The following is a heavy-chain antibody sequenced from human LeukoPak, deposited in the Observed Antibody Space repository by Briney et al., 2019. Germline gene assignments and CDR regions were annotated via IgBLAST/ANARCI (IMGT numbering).Heavy chain of an antibody. D-gene: IGHD5-12*01. J-gene: IGHJ5*02. CDR3: AVSNGGYGP. CDR1: AFNFTAYW. V-gene: IGHV3-74*01. CDR2: INSDGTTT. Sequence: GGSLRLSCGSTAFNFTAYWMHWVRQDPRQGLLWVARINSDGTTTNYADSVKGRFTISRDNAKNTLFLQMTSLRAEDTAVYFCAVSNGGYGPWGQGALVTVSS.